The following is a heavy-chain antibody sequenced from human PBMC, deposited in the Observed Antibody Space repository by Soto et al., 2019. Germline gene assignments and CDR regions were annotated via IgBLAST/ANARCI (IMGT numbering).Heavy chain of an antibody. J-gene: IGHJ4*02. CDR1: GFTFSSYA. CDR2: ISGSGGGT. Sequence: SLILSCAASGFTFSSYAMSWVRQAPGKGLEWVSSISGSGGGTYYADSVKGRFTFSRDNSKNTLYLQMSSLRAEDTAVYYCAKFGMATTKRSPPYYIDYWGQGALVTVSS. D-gene: IGHD1-1*01. CDR3: AKFGMATTKRSPPYYIDY. V-gene: IGHV3-23*01.